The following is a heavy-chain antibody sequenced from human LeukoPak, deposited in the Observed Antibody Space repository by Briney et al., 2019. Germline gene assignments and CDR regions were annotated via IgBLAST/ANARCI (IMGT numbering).Heavy chain of an antibody. D-gene: IGHD3-16*02. V-gene: IGHV4-30-4*01. CDR1: GGSISSGDYY. J-gene: IGHJ4*02. CDR2: IYYSGST. CDR3: ARAVSNDCVWGGYRYFDY. Sequence: SQTLSLTCTVSGGSISSGDYYWGCIRQPPGKGLEWIGYIYYSGSTYSDPSLKSRVTISVATSKSQFSLKLSSVTAEDTAVYYCARAVSNDCVWGGYRYFDYWGQGTLVTVSS.